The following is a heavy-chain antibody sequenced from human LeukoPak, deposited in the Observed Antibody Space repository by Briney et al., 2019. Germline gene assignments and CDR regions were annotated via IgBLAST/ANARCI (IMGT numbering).Heavy chain of an antibody. V-gene: IGHV3-21*04. CDR1: GFTFSTYY. D-gene: IGHD5-24*01. CDR3: ARDGSGWLQFDAFDI. J-gene: IGHJ3*02. CDR2: ITTSSSYI. Sequence: GGSLRLSCAASGFTFSTYYMNWVRQAPGKGLEWVSSITTSSSYIYYADSVKGRFTISRDNAKNSLYLQMNSLRAEDTAVYYCARDGSGWLQFDAFDIWGQGTMVTVSS.